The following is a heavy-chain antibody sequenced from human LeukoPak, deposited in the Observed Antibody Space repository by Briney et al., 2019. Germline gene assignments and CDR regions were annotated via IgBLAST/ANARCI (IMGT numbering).Heavy chain of an antibody. CDR3: AKGGFVDTAMVIDY. V-gene: IGHV3-33*06. D-gene: IGHD5-18*01. Sequence: GSLRLSFAAAGFTFSSQCMHWVRQAPGQGPGGVAVIWYDRSNEYYADSVKGRFTISRDNSKNTLYLQMNSLRVEDTAVYYCAKGGFVDTAMVIDYWGQGTLVTVSS. CDR1: GFTFSSQC. J-gene: IGHJ4*02. CDR2: IWYDRSNE.